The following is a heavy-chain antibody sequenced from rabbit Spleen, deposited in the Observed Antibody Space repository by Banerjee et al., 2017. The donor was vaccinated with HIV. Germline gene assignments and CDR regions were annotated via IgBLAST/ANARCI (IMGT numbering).Heavy chain of an antibody. CDR2: IDTSNGDT. V-gene: IGHV1S45*01. J-gene: IGHJ4*01. Sequence: QQQLEESGGGLVQPEGSLTLTCTVSGFSFSSIYWICWVRQAPGKGLEWIACIDTSNGDTDYANWPKGRFTISKTSSTTVTLQMTSLTAADTATYFCARDLVAVIGWNFNLWGQGTLVTVS. CDR1: GFSFSSIYW. D-gene: IGHD4-2*01. CDR3: ARDLVAVIGWNFNL.